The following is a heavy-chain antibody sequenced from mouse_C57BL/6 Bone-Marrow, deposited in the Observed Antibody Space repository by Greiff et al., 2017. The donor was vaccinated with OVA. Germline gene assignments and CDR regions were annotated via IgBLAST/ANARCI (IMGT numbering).Heavy chain of an antibody. V-gene: IGHV1-50*01. D-gene: IGHD2-5*01. J-gene: IGHJ2*01. Sequence: VQLQQPGAELVKPGASVKLSCKASGYTFTSYWMQWVKQRPGQGLEWIGEIDPSDSYTNYNQKFKGKATLTVDTSSSTAYMQLSSLTSEDSAVYYCARGRRYSNLDYWGQGTTLTVSS. CDR1: GYTFTSYW. CDR3: ARGRRYSNLDY. CDR2: IDPSDSYT.